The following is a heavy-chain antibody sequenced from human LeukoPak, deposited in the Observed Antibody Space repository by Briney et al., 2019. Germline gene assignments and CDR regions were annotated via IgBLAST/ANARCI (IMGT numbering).Heavy chain of an antibody. V-gene: IGHV1-46*01. CDR2: INPSGGST. D-gene: IGHD5-12*01. J-gene: IGHJ6*02. CDR3: ARDSGYDLLVLDYYGMDV. CDR1: GYTFTSYY. Sequence: GASVKASCKASGYTFTSYYMHWVRQAPGQGLEWMGIINPSGGSTSYAQKFQGRVTMTRDTSTSTVYMELSSLRSEDTAVYYCARDSGYDLLVLDYYGMDVWGQGTTVTVSS.